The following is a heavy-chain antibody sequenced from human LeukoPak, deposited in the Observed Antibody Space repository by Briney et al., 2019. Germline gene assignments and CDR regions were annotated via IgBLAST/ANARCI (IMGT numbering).Heavy chain of an antibody. CDR3: ARDRDSSTTYTPYYFDS. Sequence: SEALSLICSVSGFSIGSAYHWAWIRQPPGGGLEWIASVYHSGNTYYNPSLKSRVLISADTSKNQFPLNLISVTAADTAVYYCARDRDSSTTYTPYYFDSWGQGTLVTVSS. D-gene: IGHD6-13*01. J-gene: IGHJ4*02. V-gene: IGHV4-38-2*02. CDR1: GFSIGSAYH. CDR2: VYHSGNT.